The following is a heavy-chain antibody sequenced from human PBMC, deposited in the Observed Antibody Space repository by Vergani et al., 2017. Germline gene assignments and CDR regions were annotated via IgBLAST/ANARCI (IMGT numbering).Heavy chain of an antibody. CDR2: INTNTGHA. CDR3: ARGRCSSTSCYAGWWFDP. V-gene: IGHV7-4-1*02. J-gene: IGHJ5*02. CDR1: GYTFTSYT. D-gene: IGHD2-2*01. Sequence: QVQMVQSGSELKKPGASLKVSCKASGYTFTSYTINWVRQAPGQGLEWMGWINTNTGHATYAQGFIGRFVFSLETSANTAYLQISSLRSEDSGVYYCARGRCSSTSCYAGWWFDPWGQGTLVTVSS.